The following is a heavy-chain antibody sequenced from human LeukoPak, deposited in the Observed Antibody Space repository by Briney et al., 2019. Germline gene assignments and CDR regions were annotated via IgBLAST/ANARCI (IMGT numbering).Heavy chain of an antibody. CDR3: AKEVAVAGPRGYYYYYMDV. V-gene: IGHV3-23*01. Sequence: GGSLRLSCAASGFTFSSYAMSWVRQPPGKGLEWVSAICGSGGSTYYADSVKGRFTISRDNSKNTLYLQMNSLRAEDTAVYYCAKEVAVAGPRGYYYYYMDVWGKGTTVTVSS. CDR1: GFTFSSYA. CDR2: ICGSGGST. D-gene: IGHD6-19*01. J-gene: IGHJ6*03.